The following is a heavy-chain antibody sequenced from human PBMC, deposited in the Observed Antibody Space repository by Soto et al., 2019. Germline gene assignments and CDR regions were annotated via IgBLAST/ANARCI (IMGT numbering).Heavy chain of an antibody. D-gene: IGHD6-19*01. CDR1: GFTFSSYA. Sequence: RGSLRLSCAASGFTFSSYAMSWVRQAPGKGLEWVSAISGSGGSTYYADSVKGRFTISRDNSKNTLYLQMNSLRAEDTAVYYCAKGLIGYSSGWYYFDYWGQGTLVTVSS. CDR3: AKGLIGYSSGWYYFDY. V-gene: IGHV3-23*01. J-gene: IGHJ4*02. CDR2: ISGSGGST.